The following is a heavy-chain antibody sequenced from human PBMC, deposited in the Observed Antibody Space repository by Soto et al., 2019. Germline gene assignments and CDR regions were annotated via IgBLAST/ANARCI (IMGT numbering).Heavy chain of an antibody. CDR1: GGSISSGGYY. Sequence: SETLSLTCTVSGGSISSGGYYWSWIRQHPGKGLEWIGYIYYSGNTYYNPSLKSRVTISVDTSKNQFSLKLSSVTAADTAVYYCARATIVLVPAAMVSHWFDPWGQGTLVTVSS. D-gene: IGHD2-2*01. CDR2: IYYSGNT. CDR3: ARATIVLVPAAMVSHWFDP. V-gene: IGHV4-30-4*08. J-gene: IGHJ5*02.